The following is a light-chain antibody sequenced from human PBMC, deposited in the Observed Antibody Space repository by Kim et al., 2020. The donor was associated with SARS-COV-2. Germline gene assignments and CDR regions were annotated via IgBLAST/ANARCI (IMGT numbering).Light chain of an antibody. CDR2: AAS. CDR1: QGIGNW. CDR3: QQSNSFPLT. V-gene: IGKV1-12*01. Sequence: ASVGDRVNVTCRASQGIGNWLAWYQQKPGKVPKLLIYAASSLKSGVPERFSASGSGTDFTLTISSLQPEDFAVYYCQQSNSFPLTFGGGTKLEI. J-gene: IGKJ4*01.